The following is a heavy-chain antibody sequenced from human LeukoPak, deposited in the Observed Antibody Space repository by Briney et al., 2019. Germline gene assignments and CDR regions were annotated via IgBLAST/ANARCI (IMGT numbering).Heavy chain of an antibody. D-gene: IGHD3-3*01. J-gene: IGHJ6*02. CDR1: GFTFSSYA. CDR3: AKLVEYYDFWSGYYSNYGMDV. CDR2: ISGSDGST. V-gene: IGHV3-23*01. Sequence: GGSLRLSCAASGFTFSSYAMSWVRQAPGKGLEWVSAISGSDGSTYYADSVKGRFTISRDNSKNTLYLQMNSLRAEDTAVYYCAKLVEYYDFWSGYYSNYGMDVWGQGTTVTVSS.